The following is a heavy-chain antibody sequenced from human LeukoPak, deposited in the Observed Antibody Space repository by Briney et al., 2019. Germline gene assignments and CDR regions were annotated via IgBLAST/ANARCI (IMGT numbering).Heavy chain of an antibody. CDR3: ARDLIPYSAYYYGMDV. D-gene: IGHD2-15*01. CDR1: GGSVSSNSAA. J-gene: IGHJ6*02. CDR2: TYYRSKWYS. V-gene: IGHV6-1*01. Sequence: SQTLSLTCVISGGSVSSNSAAWNWIRQSPSRGLEWLGRTYYRSKWYSYSAVSVKSRIIINPDTSKNQFSLQLNSVTPEDTAVYYCARDLIPYSAYYYGMDVWGQGTTVTVSS.